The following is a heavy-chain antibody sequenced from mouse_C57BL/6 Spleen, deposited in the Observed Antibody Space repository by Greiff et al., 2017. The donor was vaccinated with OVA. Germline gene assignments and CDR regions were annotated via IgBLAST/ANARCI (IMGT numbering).Heavy chain of an antibody. CDR1: GYAFTNYL. CDR2: LNPGSGGT. D-gene: IGHD2-4*01. V-gene: IGHV1-54*01. Sequence: QVQLQQSGAELVRPGTSVKVSCKASGYAFTNYLIEWVKQRPGPGLEWIGVLNPGSGGTNYNEKFKGKATLTADKSSSTAYMQLSSLTSEDSAVYFCARSLDYDGFAYWGQGTLVTVSA. J-gene: IGHJ3*01. CDR3: ARSLDYDGFAY.